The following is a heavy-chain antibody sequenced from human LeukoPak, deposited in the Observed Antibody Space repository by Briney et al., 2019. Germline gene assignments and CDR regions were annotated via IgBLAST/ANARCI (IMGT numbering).Heavy chain of an antibody. CDR3: TTEGYTYGYHSFDI. CDR2: IKSKTSGGTT. V-gene: IGHV3-15*01. Sequence: GGSLRLSCVASRFTFSNAWMSWVRQAPGKGLEWVGRIKSKTSGGTTDYAAPVKGRFAISREDSKNTLYLQMNSLKTEDAAVYYCTTEGYTYGYHSFDIWGQGTMVTVSS. CDR1: RFTFSNAW. J-gene: IGHJ3*02. D-gene: IGHD5-18*01.